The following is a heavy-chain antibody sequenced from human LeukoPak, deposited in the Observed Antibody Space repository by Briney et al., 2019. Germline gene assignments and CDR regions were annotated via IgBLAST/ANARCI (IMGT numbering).Heavy chain of an antibody. J-gene: IGHJ4*02. Sequence: GGSLRLSCAASGFTFSSYWMHWVRQAPGRGLVWVSRIKSDGSSTSYADSVKGRFTISRDNAKNSLYLQMNSLRAEDTAVYYCARDAGATDYFDYWGRGTLVTVSS. CDR2: IKSDGSST. CDR1: GFTFSSYW. V-gene: IGHV3-74*01. CDR3: ARDAGATDYFDY. D-gene: IGHD1-26*01.